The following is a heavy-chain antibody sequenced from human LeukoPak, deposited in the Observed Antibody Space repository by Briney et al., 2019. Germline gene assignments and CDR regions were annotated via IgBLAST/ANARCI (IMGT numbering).Heavy chain of an antibody. D-gene: IGHD5-12*01. CDR2: INPSGGST. CDR1: GYTFTSYY. CDR3: ARGGEWLDAFDI. J-gene: IGHJ3*02. Sequence: GASVKVSCKASGYTFTSYYMHWVRQAPAQGLEWMGIINPSGGSTSYAQKFQGRVTMTRDTATSTVYMELSSLRTDDTAVYYCARGGEWLDAFDIWGQGTMVTVSS. V-gene: IGHV1-46*01.